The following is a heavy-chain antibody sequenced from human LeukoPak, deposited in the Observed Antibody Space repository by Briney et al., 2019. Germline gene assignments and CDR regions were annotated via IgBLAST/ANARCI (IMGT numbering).Heavy chain of an antibody. V-gene: IGHV3-23*01. D-gene: IGHD6-13*01. CDR3: AKGRQQLPQDY. CDR2: ISGSTSTT. J-gene: IGHJ4*02. Sequence: GSLNLSCAASGFTFSSFVLSWVRQAPGKGLEWVSGISGSTSTTYYADSVKGRFSISRDNSKNTVYLQVHSLRAEDTAVYYCAKGRQQLPQDYWGQGTLVTVSS. CDR1: GFTFSSFV.